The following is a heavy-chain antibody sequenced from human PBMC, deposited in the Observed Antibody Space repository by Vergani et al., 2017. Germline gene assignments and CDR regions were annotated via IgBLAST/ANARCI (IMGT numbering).Heavy chain of an antibody. V-gene: IGHV4-39*01. CDR3: ASETRNRGEAVAGTRDAFDI. CDR2: IYYSGST. J-gene: IGHJ3*02. Sequence: QLQLQESGPGLVKPSETLSLTCTVSGGSISSSSYYWGWIRQPPGKGLEWIGSIYYSGSTYYNPSLKSRVTISVDTSKNQFSLKLSSVTAADTAVYYCASETRNRGEAVAGTRDAFDIWGQGTMVTVSS. D-gene: IGHD6-19*01. CDR1: GGSISSSSYY.